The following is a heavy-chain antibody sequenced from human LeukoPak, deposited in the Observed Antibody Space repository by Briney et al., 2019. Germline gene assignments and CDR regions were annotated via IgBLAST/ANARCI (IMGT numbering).Heavy chain of an antibody. Sequence: GGSLRLSCATSGFIFSDYNMNWVRQAPGKGLEWVSYISSSSSTIYYTDSVKGRFTISRDNAKNSLYLQMNSLRAEDTAVYYCARDPGEYYGSGRLYYYGMDVWGQGTTVTVSS. D-gene: IGHD3-10*01. J-gene: IGHJ6*02. CDR1: GFIFSDYN. V-gene: IGHV3-48*04. CDR2: ISSSSSTI. CDR3: ARDPGEYYGSGRLYYYGMDV.